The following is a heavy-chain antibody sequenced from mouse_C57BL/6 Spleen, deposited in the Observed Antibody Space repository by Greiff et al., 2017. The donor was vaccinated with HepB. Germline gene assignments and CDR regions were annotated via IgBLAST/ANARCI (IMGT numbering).Heavy chain of an antibody. CDR2: IYPGDGDT. CDR3: ARGYGNYLMDY. CDR1: GYAFSSSW. Sequence: QVQLQQSGPELVKPGASVKISCKASGYAFSSSWMNWVKQRPGKGLEWIGRIYPGDGDTNYNGKFKGKATLTADKSSSTAYMQLSSLTSEDSAVYFCARGYGNYLMDYWGQGTSVTVSS. D-gene: IGHD2-1*01. V-gene: IGHV1-82*01. J-gene: IGHJ4*01.